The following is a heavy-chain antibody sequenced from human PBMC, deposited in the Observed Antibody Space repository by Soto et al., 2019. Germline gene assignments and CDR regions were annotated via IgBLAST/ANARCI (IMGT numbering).Heavy chain of an antibody. D-gene: IGHD4-17*01. CDR2: IWDDGRKQ. V-gene: IGHV3-33*03. J-gene: IGHJ4*01. CDR3: ATDRGLAPFDN. CDR1: GSTFSTYA. Sequence: QVQLVESGGGVVQPGASLRLSCTASGSTFSTYAMQWVRQAPGKGLEWVAVIWDDGRKQFYADSVKGRFTISRDNSKNMLYLQMHSLRVEDTSVYFCATDRGLAPFDNWGQGTLVTVSS.